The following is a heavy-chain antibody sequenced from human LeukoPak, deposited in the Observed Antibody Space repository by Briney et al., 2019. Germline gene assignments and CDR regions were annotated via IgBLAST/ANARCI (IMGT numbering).Heavy chain of an antibody. D-gene: IGHD5-18*01. CDR1: GLTFSDFW. J-gene: IGHJ4*02. CDR3: ATGHSYGYDY. Sequence: GGSLRLSCAASGLTFSDFWMHWVRQPPGKGLVWVALVKGDGRTTIYADSVKGRFTISRDNAKTTLYLQMNSLRADDSGVYYCATGHSYGYDYWGQGVLVTVSS. CDR2: VKGDGRTT. V-gene: IGHV3-74*01.